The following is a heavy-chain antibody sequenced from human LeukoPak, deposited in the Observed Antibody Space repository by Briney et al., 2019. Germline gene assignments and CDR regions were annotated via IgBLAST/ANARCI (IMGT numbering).Heavy chain of an antibody. V-gene: IGHV5-51*01. Sequence: GESLKISYKGSGYSFTSYWSGWVRQMPGKGLEWMGIIYPGDSDTRYSTSFQGQVTISADKSIGTAYLQWSSLKASETAMYYCARRRDLYSGSYYPFDYWGQGTLVTVSS. CDR2: IYPGDSDT. CDR3: ARRRDLYSGSYYPFDY. J-gene: IGHJ4*02. CDR1: GYSFTSYW. D-gene: IGHD1-26*01.